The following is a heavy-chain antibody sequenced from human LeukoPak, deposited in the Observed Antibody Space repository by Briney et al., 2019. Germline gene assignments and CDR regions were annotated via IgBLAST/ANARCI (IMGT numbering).Heavy chain of an antibody. J-gene: IGHJ4*02. V-gene: IGHV1-46*01. CDR3: ARGGWELQEFDY. D-gene: IGHD1-26*01. CDR2: VNPSGGST. CDR1: GYTFTSYY. Sequence: ASVKVSCKVSGYTFTSYYMHWVRQAPGQGLEWMGIVNPSGGSTSYAQKFQGRVTMTRDTSTSTVYMELSSLRSEDTAVYYCARGGWELQEFDYWGQGTLVTVSS.